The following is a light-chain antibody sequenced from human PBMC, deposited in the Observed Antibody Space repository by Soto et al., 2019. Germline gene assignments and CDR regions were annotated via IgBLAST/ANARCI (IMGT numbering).Light chain of an antibody. CDR1: QSISSW. CDR2: HAS. J-gene: IGKJ2*01. V-gene: IGKV1-5*01. Sequence: DIPMTQSPSTLSASVGDRVTITCRASQSISSWLAWYQQKPGKAPKLLIYHASSLESGVPSRFSGSGSGTEFTLTISSLQPDDFATYYCQQYNSYSYTFGQGTKVEIK. CDR3: QQYNSYSYT.